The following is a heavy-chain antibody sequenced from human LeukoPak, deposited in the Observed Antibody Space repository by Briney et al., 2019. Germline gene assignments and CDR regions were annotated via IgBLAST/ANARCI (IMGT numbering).Heavy chain of an antibody. Sequence: PGGSLRLSCAASGFTFSSYSMNWVRQAPGKGLEWVSYISSSSSTIYYADSVKGRFTISRDNAKNSLYLQMNSLRAEDTAVYYCARGSRYYDSSGYYPGTADAFDIWGQGTMVTVSS. CDR1: GFTFSSYS. D-gene: IGHD3-22*01. CDR2: ISSSSSTI. CDR3: ARGSRYYDSSGYYPGTADAFDI. J-gene: IGHJ3*02. V-gene: IGHV3-48*01.